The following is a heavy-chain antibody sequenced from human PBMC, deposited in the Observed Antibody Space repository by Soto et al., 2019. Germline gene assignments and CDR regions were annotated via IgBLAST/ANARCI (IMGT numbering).Heavy chain of an antibody. D-gene: IGHD3-10*02. J-gene: IGHJ5*02. CDR2: IYWDDDK. Sequence: QITLKESGPTLVKPTQTLTLTCTFSGFSLSSRGEAVGWIRQPPGKALEWLALIYWDDDKRYSPSLKTRLAITKDPSRNQVVLTMTTMDPVDTATYFCAHMFGQVSPFNWFDPWGQGTLVTVSS. CDR3: AHMFGQVSPFNWFDP. V-gene: IGHV2-5*02. CDR1: GFSLSSRGEA.